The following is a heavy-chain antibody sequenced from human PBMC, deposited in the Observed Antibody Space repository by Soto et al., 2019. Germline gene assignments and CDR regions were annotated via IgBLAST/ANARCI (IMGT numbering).Heavy chain of an antibody. CDR1: GGTFSSYA. V-gene: IGHV1-69*13. J-gene: IGHJ5*02. CDR2: IIPIFGTA. D-gene: IGHD3-22*01. Sequence: SVKVSCKASGGTFSSYAISWVRQAPGQGLEWMGGIIPIFGTANDAQKFQGRVTITADESTSTAYMELSSLRSEDTAVYYCARAHYDSSGYYPIRSEPWGKAPLVTVSS. CDR3: ARAHYDSSGYYPIRSEP.